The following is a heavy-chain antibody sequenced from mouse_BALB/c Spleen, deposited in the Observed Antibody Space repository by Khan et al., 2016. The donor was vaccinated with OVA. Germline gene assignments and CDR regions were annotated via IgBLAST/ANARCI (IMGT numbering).Heavy chain of an antibody. CDR2: IDPANGNT. J-gene: IGHJ4*01. CDR1: GFNIKDTY. D-gene: IGHD2-3*01. CDR3: ARGWYYAMDY. Sequence: EVQLQESGAELVKPGASVKLSCTASGFNIKDTYMHWVKQRPEQGLEWIGRIDPANGNTKYDPKFQGKATITADTSSHTAYLQLSSLTSEDTAVYYCARGWYYAMDYWGQGTSVTVSS. V-gene: IGHV14-3*02.